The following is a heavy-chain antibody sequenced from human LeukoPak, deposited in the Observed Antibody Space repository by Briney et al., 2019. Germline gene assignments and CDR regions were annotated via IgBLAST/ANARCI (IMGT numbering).Heavy chain of an antibody. CDR2: VDSDGSDI. CDR3: TSWGDTTAEYFQR. V-gene: IGHV3-74*01. D-gene: IGHD2-21*02. Sequence: GGSLRLSCAASGFTFSSYWMHWVRQVPGKGLVWVSRVDSDGSDIIYADSVKGRFTISRDNAQNSMYLQMNSLRVEDTAVYYCTSWGDTTAEYFQRWGQGTLVTVSS. CDR1: GFTFSSYW. J-gene: IGHJ1*01.